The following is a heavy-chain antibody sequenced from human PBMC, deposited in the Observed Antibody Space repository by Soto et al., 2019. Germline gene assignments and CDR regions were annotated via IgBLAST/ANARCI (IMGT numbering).Heavy chain of an antibody. V-gene: IGHV3-23*01. CDR2: ISNSGGST. CDR3: ATRYDFCPCDY. J-gene: IGHJ4*02. D-gene: IGHD3-3*01. Sequence: GGSLRLSCAASGFTFSSYAMNWVRQAPGKGLEWVSLISNSGGSTFCADSVKGRFTISRDNSKSTLYLQMNSLRAEDTAVYYCATRYDFCPCDYCGQGTLVTVSS. CDR1: GFTFSSYA.